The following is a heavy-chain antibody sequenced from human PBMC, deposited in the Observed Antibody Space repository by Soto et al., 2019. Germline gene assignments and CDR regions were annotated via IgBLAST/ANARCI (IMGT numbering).Heavy chain of an antibody. CDR3: ARRRASDYGGNHHPYYFDR. J-gene: IGHJ4*02. V-gene: IGHV4-39*01. Sequence: SETLSLTCTVSGASIITDNYFWVWIRQSPRRGLELIGSISYSGRTYDNPSLQSRVTISIDASKNQFSLKLTSVTTANTAVYYCARRRASDYGGNHHPYYFDRWGQGALVTVSS. CDR1: GASIITDNYF. D-gene: IGHD4-17*01. CDR2: ISYSGRT.